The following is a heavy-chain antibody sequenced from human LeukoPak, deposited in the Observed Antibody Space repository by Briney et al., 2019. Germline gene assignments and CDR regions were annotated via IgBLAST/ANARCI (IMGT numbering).Heavy chain of an antibody. V-gene: IGHV3-74*01. CDR3: ATDLTGSFDY. CDR2: INTDGRST. D-gene: IGHD3-9*01. Sequence: GGSLRLSCAASGFTFSSYWMHWVRQGPGKGLVWVSGINTDGRSTFYADSVKGRFTISRDNAKNTLYLQMNSLRAEDTAVYYCATDLTGSFDYWGQGTLVTVSS. J-gene: IGHJ4*02. CDR1: GFTFSSYW.